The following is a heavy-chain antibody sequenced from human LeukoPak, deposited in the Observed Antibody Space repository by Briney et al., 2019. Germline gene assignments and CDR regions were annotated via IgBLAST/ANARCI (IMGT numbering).Heavy chain of an antibody. D-gene: IGHD1-14*01. V-gene: IGHV3-30*18. J-gene: IGHJ4*02. CDR3: AKEHWEGTSTSHYY. Sequence: PGGSLRLSCAASGFTFSSHGMHWVRQAPGKGLEWVAVISYDGSNKYYADSVKGRFTISRNNSKNTVYLQMNSLRGEDTAVYYCAKEHWEGTSTSHYYWGLGTLVTVSS. CDR1: GFTFSSHG. CDR2: ISYDGSNK.